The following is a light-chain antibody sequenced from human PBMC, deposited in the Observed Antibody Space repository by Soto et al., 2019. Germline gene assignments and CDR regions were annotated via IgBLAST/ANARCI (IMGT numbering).Light chain of an antibody. V-gene: IGKV3-20*01. J-gene: IGKJ1*01. CDR1: QSVTNSF. CDR3: QQYGSSGT. Sequence: EIVLAQSPGTLSLPPVERATLSCMASQSVTNSFLAWYQQKPGQAPRLLIYGASRRATGIPDRFTGSGSGTDFTLTISRLEPEDFAVYYCQQYGSSGTFGQGTKVDIK. CDR2: GAS.